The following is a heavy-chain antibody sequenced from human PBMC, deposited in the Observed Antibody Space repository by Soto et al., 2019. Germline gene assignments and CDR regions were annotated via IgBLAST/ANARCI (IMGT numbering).Heavy chain of an antibody. CDR2: IYYSGST. CDR3: ARSIRGGTVIRGVVD. Sequence: QLQLQESGPGLVKPSETLSLTCTVSGGSISSSSYYWGWIRQPPGKGLEWIGSIYYSGSTYYNPSLGSRVTISVDTSKNQFSLKLSSVTAADTAMYYCARSIRGGTVIRGVVDWGQGTLVTVSS. J-gene: IGHJ4*02. V-gene: IGHV4-39*01. CDR1: GGSISSSSYY. D-gene: IGHD3-10*01.